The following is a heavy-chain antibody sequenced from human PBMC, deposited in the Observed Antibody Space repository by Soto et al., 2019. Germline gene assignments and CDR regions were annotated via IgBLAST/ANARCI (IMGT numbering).Heavy chain of an antibody. CDR2: ISAYNGNT. CDR1: GYTFTSYG. J-gene: IGHJ6*02. Sequence: VASVKVSCKASGYTFTSYGISWVRQAPGQGLEWMGWISAYNGNTNYAQKLQGRVTMTTDTSTSTAYMELRSLRSDDTAVYYCARDTKSRSSSSLEPFHYYGMDVWSQGITVTVSS. V-gene: IGHV1-18*04. CDR3: ARDTKSRSSSSLEPFHYYGMDV. D-gene: IGHD6-6*01.